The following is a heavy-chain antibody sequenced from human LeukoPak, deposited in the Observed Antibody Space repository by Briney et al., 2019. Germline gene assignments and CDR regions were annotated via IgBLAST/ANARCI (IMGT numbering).Heavy chain of an antibody. CDR2: ISYDGSNK. V-gene: IGHV3-30*18. D-gene: IGHD3-10*01. Sequence: GGSLRLSCAASGFTFSSYGMHWVRQAPGKGLEWVAVISYDGSNKYYADSVKGRFTISRDDSKNTLYLQMNSLRAEDTAVYYCAKDVDPFGSGSYVEGFDYWGQGTLVTVSS. CDR1: GFTFSSYG. CDR3: AKDVDPFGSGSYVEGFDY. J-gene: IGHJ4*02.